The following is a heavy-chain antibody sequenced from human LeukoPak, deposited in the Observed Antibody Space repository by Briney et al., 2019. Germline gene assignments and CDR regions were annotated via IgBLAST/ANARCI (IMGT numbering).Heavy chain of an antibody. CDR1: GFTFSSYA. Sequence: PGGSLRLSCAASGFTFSSYAMSWVRQAPGKGLEWVSAISGSGGSTYYADSVKGRFTISRDNSKNTLYLQMNSLRAEDTAVYYCAKAIAVAGPTPNYYYYYMDVWGKGTTVTVSS. CDR2: ISGSGGST. J-gene: IGHJ6*03. D-gene: IGHD6-19*01. CDR3: AKAIAVAGPTPNYYYYYMDV. V-gene: IGHV3-23*01.